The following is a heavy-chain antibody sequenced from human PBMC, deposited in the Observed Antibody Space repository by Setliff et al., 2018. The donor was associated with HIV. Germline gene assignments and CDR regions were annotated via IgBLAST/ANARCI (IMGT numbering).Heavy chain of an antibody. Sequence: ASVKVSCKASGYTFTSYYLHWVRQDPGQGLEWMGMINPSGGSASYAQKFQGRVTMSSDTSTSTVYMELSSLRYEDTAVYYCARDYFDSSAYHYGFGAFDLWGQGTMVTVSS. CDR2: INPSGGSA. CDR1: GYTFTSYY. CDR3: ARDYFDSSAYHYGFGAFDL. V-gene: IGHV1-46*01. D-gene: IGHD3-22*01. J-gene: IGHJ3*01.